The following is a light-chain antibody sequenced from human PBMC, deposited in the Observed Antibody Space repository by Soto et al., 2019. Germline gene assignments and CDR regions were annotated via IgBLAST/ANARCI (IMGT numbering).Light chain of an antibody. Sequence: EIVMTQSPATLSVSPGERATLSCRASQSVSSNLAWYQQKPGQAPRHLIYGASTRATGIPARFSGSRSGTEFTLTINSLQSEDFAVYYCQQYNNWPPYTFGQGTKLESK. V-gene: IGKV3-15*01. CDR2: GAS. CDR1: QSVSSN. J-gene: IGKJ2*01. CDR3: QQYNNWPPYT.